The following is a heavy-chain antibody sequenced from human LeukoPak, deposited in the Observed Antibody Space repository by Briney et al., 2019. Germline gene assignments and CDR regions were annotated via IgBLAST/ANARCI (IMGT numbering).Heavy chain of an antibody. Sequence: GGSLRLSCAASGFTFSSYSMNWVRQAPGKGLEWVSSISSSSSYIYYADSVKGRFTISRDNAKNSLYLQMNSLRAEDTAVYYCARNGNSGYDSRDYWGQGTLVTVSS. CDR1: GFTFSSYS. CDR3: ARNGNSGYDSRDY. V-gene: IGHV3-21*01. CDR2: ISSSSSYI. J-gene: IGHJ4*02. D-gene: IGHD5-12*01.